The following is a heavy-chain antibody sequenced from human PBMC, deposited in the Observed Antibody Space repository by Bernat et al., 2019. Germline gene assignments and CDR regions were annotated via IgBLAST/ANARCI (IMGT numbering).Heavy chain of an antibody. CDR3: ARPLGSSYSVGSYYYYYYMDV. CDR1: GFTFSSYS. V-gene: IGHV3-21*01. D-gene: IGHD3-10*01. CDR2: ISSSSSYI. J-gene: IGHJ6*03. Sequence: EVQLVESGGGLVKPGGSLRLSCAASGFTFSSYSMNWVRQAPGKGLEWVSSISSSSSYIYYADSVKGRFTISRDNAKNSLYLQMNSLRAEDTAVYYCARPLGSSYSVGSYYYYYYMDVWGKGTTVTVSS.